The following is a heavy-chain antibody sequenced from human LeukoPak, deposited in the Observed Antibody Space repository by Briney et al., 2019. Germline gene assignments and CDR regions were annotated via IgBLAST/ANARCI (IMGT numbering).Heavy chain of an antibody. CDR3: ARDVTWKLDY. Sequence: GGSLRLSCAASGFAFSTYSMDWVRQAPGKGLEWVSSITGSRSYISYADSVKGRFTISRDNANNSLFLQMDSLRAEDTAIYYCARDVTWKLDYWGQGTLVPSPQ. V-gene: IGHV3-21*01. J-gene: IGHJ4*02. D-gene: IGHD1-1*01. CDR1: GFAFSTYS. CDR2: ITGSRSYI.